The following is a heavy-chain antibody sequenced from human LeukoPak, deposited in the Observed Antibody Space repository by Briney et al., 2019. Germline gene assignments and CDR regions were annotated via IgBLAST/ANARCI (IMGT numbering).Heavy chain of an antibody. CDR2: LYSGGTT. J-gene: IGHJ4*02. Sequence: PEGSLRLSCVASGFTVSSKYMSWVRQAPGKGLEWVSVLYSGGTTDYADSVKGRFTISRDNSKNTVYLQMNSLRAEDTAVYYCARYGSGTNYWGRNFDQWGQGTLFTVSS. V-gene: IGHV3-66*01. CDR1: GFTVSSKY. D-gene: IGHD3-10*01. CDR3: ARYGSGTNYWGRNFDQ.